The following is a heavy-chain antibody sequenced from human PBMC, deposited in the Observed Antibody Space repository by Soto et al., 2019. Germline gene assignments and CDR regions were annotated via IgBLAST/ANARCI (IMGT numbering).Heavy chain of an antibody. J-gene: IGHJ4*02. CDR3: ASVRFLEWLLDY. D-gene: IGHD3-3*01. CDR2: ISAYNGNT. CDR1: GYTFTSYG. Sequence: GASVKVSCKASGYTFTSYGISWVRQAPGQGLEWMGWISAYNGNTNYAQKLQGRVTMTTDTSTSTAXXXXXXLRSDDTAVYYCASVRFLEWLLDYWGQGTLVTVSS. V-gene: IGHV1-18*04.